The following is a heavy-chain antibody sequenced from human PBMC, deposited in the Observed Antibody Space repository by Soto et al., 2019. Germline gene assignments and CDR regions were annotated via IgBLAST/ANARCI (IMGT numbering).Heavy chain of an antibody. Sequence: AXSVKVSCKASGYTFTSYGISWVRQAPGQGLEWMGWISAYNGNTNYAQKLQGRVTMTTDTSTSTAYMELRSLRSDDTAVYYCARSAQFYGDYRYYFDYWGQGTLVTVSS. CDR1: GYTFTSYG. CDR2: ISAYNGNT. J-gene: IGHJ4*02. D-gene: IGHD4-17*01. CDR3: ARSAQFYGDYRYYFDY. V-gene: IGHV1-18*01.